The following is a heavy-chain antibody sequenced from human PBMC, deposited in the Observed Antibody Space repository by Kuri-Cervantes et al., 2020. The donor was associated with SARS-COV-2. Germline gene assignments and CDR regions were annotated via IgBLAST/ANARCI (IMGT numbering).Heavy chain of an antibody. CDR3: AKGRLVPYN. V-gene: IGHV3-30*18. CDR2: ISYDGSNK. J-gene: IGHJ4*02. D-gene: IGHD6-19*01. CDR1: GFTFSSYG. Sequence: GGSLRLSCAASGFTFSSYGMHWVRQAPGKGLEWVAVISYDGSNKYYADSVKGRFTISRDNSKNTLYLQMNSLRAEDTAVYYCAKGRLVPYNWGQGTLVTVSS.